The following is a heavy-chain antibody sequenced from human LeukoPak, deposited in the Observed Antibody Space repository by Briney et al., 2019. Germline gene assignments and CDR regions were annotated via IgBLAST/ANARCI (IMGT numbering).Heavy chain of an antibody. CDR3: ARPHIYDFWSGYSNWFDP. V-gene: IGHV4-39*01. CDR2: IYYSGST. D-gene: IGHD3-3*01. CDR1: GGSISSSSYY. J-gene: IGHJ5*02. Sequence: PSETLSLTCTVSGGSISSSSYYWGWIRRPPGKGLEWIGSIYYSGSTYYNPSLKSRVTISVDTSKNQISLKLSSVTAADTAVYYCARPHIYDFWSGYSNWFDPWGQGTLVTVSS.